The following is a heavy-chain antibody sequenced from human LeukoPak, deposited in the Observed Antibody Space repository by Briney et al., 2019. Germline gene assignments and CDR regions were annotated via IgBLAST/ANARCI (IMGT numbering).Heavy chain of an antibody. Sequence: GSLRLSFAASGFTFSDYYMSWIRQAPGKGLEWLSYISSSGSTMSYADSVKGRFTISRDSRKSSLYLHMNSLRTEDTALYYCAKDVDDSGGYLDYWGQGTLVTVSS. CDR3: AKDVDDSGGYLDY. CDR2: ISSSGSTM. D-gene: IGHD3-22*01. J-gene: IGHJ4*02. V-gene: IGHV3-11*01. CDR1: GFTFSDYY.